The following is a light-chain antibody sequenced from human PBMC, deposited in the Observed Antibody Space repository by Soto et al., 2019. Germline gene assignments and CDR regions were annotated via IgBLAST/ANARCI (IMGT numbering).Light chain of an antibody. J-gene: IGKJ1*01. CDR1: QSVNTN. V-gene: IGKV3-15*01. Sequence: EILLTQSPATLSGSPGERATLSCRASQSVNTNLAWYQQKPGQAPRLLIYAASTRATGVPARFSGSGSGTEFTLTISSLQSEDSALYYCQQHNKWPPVFGQGTKVDIK. CDR2: AAS. CDR3: QQHNKWPPV.